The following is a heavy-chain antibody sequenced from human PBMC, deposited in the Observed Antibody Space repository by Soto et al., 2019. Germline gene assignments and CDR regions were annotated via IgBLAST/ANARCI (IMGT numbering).Heavy chain of an antibody. D-gene: IGHD4-17*01. V-gene: IGHV1-58*02. CDR2: IVVGSGNT. Sequence: KAWASVKVSCKASGLTFTSSAMQWVRQARGQRLEWIGWIVVGSGNTNYAQKFQERATITRDMSTSTAYMELSSLRSEDTAVYYCAAHYGDLNYMDVWGKGTTVTVSS. CDR1: GLTFTSSA. J-gene: IGHJ6*03. CDR3: AAHYGDLNYMDV.